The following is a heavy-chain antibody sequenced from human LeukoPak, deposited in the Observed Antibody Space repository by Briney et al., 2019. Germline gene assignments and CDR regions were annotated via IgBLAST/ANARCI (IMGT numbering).Heavy chain of an antibody. V-gene: IGHV4-4*07. J-gene: IGHJ3*02. CDR2: IYTTGSN. D-gene: IGHD1-14*01. Sequence: SETLSLTCTVSGVSISSCYWSWIRQPAGKGLEWLGRIYTTGSNNYNPSLKSRVTMSVDTSKNQFSLKLRSVTAADTAVYYCATGESRPGTFDIWGQGTMVTVSS. CDR3: ATGESRPGTFDI. CDR1: GVSISSCY.